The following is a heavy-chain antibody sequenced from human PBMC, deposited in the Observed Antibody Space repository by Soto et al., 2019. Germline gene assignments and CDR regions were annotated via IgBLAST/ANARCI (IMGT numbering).Heavy chain of an antibody. V-gene: IGHV4-59*08. D-gene: IGHD1-1*01. CDR3: ARSTGYFDY. J-gene: IGHJ4*02. CDR2: SYYSGST. CDR1: GGSLSRYY. Sequence: SETLSLTCTVSGGSLSRYYWSWIRQSPGKGLEWIGHSYYSGSTNYNPSLKSRVTISVDTSENQFSLKLNSVIAADTAVYYCARSTGYFDYWGQGTLVTVSS.